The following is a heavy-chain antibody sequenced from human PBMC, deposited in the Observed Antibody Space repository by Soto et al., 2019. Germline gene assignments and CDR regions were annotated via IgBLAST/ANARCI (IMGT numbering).Heavy chain of an antibody. CDR3: ARQKLKSSTWYGSLDS. CDR2: ISAGSGNA. D-gene: IGHD6-13*01. CDR1: GFSFSTHA. Sequence: EVDLLESGGGFVQPGGSLRLSGVASGFSFSTHAMTWVREAPGKGLEWVSVISAGSGNAYYAESVKGRFTVSRDNSKNTLWLQMDSLRVEDTGLYYCARQKLKSSTWYGSLDSWGQGTLVTVSS. V-gene: IGHV3-23*01. J-gene: IGHJ4*02.